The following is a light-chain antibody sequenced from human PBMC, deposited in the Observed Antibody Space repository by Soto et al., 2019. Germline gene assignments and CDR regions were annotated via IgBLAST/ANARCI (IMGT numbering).Light chain of an antibody. V-gene: IGKV1-39*01. CDR3: HQSYITPPA. J-gene: IGKJ2*01. CDR2: TTS. Sequence: DVQMTQSPSSLSASVGDRVTITCRASQNIDIYLNWYQQKPGRPPTLLIYTTSRLQGGVPTRFSGSGSGTDFTLNIRNLQPEDFATCSCHQSYITPPAFGQGTKVGIK. CDR1: QNIDIY.